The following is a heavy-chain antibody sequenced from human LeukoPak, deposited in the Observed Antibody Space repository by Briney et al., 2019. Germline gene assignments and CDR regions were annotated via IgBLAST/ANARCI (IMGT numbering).Heavy chain of an antibody. CDR3: ARERKVGFGES. Sequence: PSETLSLTCTVSGGSISSSSYYWGWIRQPPGKGLEWIGSIYYSGSTYYNPSLKSRVTISVDTSKNQFSLKLSSVTAADTAVYYCARERKVGFGESWGQGTLVTVSS. J-gene: IGHJ5*02. V-gene: IGHV4-39*07. CDR2: IYYSGST. D-gene: IGHD3-10*01. CDR1: GGSISSSSYY.